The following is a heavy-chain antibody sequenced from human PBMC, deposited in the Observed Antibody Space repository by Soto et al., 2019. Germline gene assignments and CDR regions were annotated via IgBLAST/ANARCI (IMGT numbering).Heavy chain of an antibody. CDR3: AADATAWQQMVPSDY. V-gene: IGHV1-58*01. CDR2: IAVGSGYT. D-gene: IGHD2-8*01. CDR1: GFTFTSSA. J-gene: IGHJ4*02. Sequence: QLVQSGAEVKKPGTSVKVSCKASGFTFTSSAFQWVRQARGQRLEWIGWIAVGSGYTNYAQRFQDRVTLTRDMSTATTDMELSRLTSEDTAIYYCAADATAWQQMVPSDYWGQGTLVTVSS.